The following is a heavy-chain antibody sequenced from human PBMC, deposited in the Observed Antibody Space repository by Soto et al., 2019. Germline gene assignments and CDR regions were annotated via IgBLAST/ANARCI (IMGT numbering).Heavy chain of an antibody. J-gene: IGHJ4*02. V-gene: IGHV3-30-3*01. Sequence: GGSLRLSCAASGFTFSSYAMHWVRQAPGKGLEWVAVISYDGSNKYYADSVKGRFTISRDNSKNTLYLQMNSLRAEDTAVYYCARSDITMIVVVPDYWGQGTLVTVSS. CDR1: GFTFSSYA. CDR3: ARSDITMIVVVPDY. D-gene: IGHD3-22*01. CDR2: ISYDGSNK.